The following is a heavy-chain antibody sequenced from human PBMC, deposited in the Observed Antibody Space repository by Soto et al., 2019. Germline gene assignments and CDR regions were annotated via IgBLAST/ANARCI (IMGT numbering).Heavy chain of an antibody. CDR3: VRPDLSRFDY. CDR2: IDNSGNT. CDR1: GASISSSRYN. D-gene: IGHD3-3*01. J-gene: IGHJ4*02. V-gene: IGHV4-39*01. Sequence: QLQLQESGPGLVKPSETLSLTCTVSGASISSSRYNWGWIRQPPGKGLEWIGGIDNSGNTYYNPSLHRRVTISGDTSKNQLDLKLTSVTGADTAVYYCVRPDLSRFDYWGQGILITVSS.